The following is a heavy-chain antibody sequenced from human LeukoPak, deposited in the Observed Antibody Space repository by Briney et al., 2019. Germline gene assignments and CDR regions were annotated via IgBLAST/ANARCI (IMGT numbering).Heavy chain of an antibody. D-gene: IGHD6-19*01. CDR1: GGSISSYY. CDR2: IDYSGGT. Sequence: SETLSLTCIVSGGSISSYYWSWIRQPPGKRLEWIGYIDYSGGTNYNPSLKSRVTISVDTSKNQFSLKLNSVTAADMAVYYCARDSPSGYSSGWFFPFDYWGQGILVTVSS. CDR3: ARDSPSGYSSGWFFPFDY. V-gene: IGHV4-59*01. J-gene: IGHJ4*02.